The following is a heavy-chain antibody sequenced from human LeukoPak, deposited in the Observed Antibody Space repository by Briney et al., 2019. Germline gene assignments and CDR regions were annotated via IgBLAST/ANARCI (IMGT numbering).Heavy chain of an antibody. CDR3: ARQPTYQLLWPTYFDY. CDR1: GYTFTSYA. V-gene: IGHV1-3*01. CDR2: INAGNGNT. Sequence: GGSVKVSCKASGYTFTSYAMHWVRQAPGQRLEWMGWINAGNGNTKYSQKFQGRVTITRDTSASTAYMELSSLRSEDTAVYYCARQPTYQLLWPTYFDYWGQGTLVTVSS. J-gene: IGHJ4*02. D-gene: IGHD2-2*01.